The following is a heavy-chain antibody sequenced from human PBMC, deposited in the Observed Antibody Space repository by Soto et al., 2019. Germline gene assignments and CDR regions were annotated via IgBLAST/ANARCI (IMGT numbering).Heavy chain of an antibody. CDR1: GYTXTGYY. Sequence: ASVKVSCKASGYTXTGYYMHWVRQAPGQGLEWMGWINPNSGGTDYAQKFQGRVTMTRDTSISTAYMELSRLRSDDTAVYYCAGGVLSGSYYNWFDPWGQGTPVTVSS. J-gene: IGHJ5*02. V-gene: IGHV1-2*02. D-gene: IGHD1-26*01. CDR3: AGGVLSGSYYNWFDP. CDR2: INPNSGGT.